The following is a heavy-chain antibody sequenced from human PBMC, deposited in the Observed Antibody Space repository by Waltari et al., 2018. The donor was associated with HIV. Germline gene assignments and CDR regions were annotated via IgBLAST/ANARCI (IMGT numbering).Heavy chain of an antibody. J-gene: IGHJ4*02. Sequence: QLQLQQSGPGLVKPSQTLPLTCAISGDSVSSNRPAWNWIRQSPSRGLEWLGRTYYMSKWYNDYALFVKGRVTITPDTSGNQFSLQLNSVTPEDTAVYYCARGSNKLLDYWGQGTLVTVSS. CDR1: GDSVSSNRPA. CDR2: TYYMSKWYN. D-gene: IGHD1-26*01. V-gene: IGHV6-1*01. CDR3: ARGSNKLLDY.